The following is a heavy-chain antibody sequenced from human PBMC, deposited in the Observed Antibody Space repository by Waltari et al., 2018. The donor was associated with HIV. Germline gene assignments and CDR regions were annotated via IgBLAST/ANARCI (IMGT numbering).Heavy chain of an antibody. V-gene: IGHV4-61*02. CDR3: ARGQFGEPYYYYYGMDV. Sequence: QVQLQESGPGLVKPSQTLSLTCTVSGGSISHWNYYWSRIRQPPGKGLEWIGRIYTSGSTNYNPSLKSRVTISVDTSKNQFSLKLSSVTAADTAVYYCARGQFGEPYYYYYGMDVWGQGTTVTVSS. CDR2: IYTSGST. D-gene: IGHD3-10*01. J-gene: IGHJ6*02. CDR1: GGSISHWNYY.